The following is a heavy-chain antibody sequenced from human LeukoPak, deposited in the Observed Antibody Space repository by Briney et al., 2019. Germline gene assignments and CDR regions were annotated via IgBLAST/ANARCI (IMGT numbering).Heavy chain of an antibody. V-gene: IGHV1-2*02. J-gene: IGHJ4*02. CDR1: GYTFTGYY. CDR2: INPNSGGT. Sequence: SSVKVSCKASGYTFTGYYMHWVRHAPGQGHEGMGWINPNSGGTNYAQKFQGRVTMTRDTSISTAYMELSRLRSDDTAVYYCARDRGEMATTPYFDYWGQGTLVTVSS. CDR3: ARDRGEMATTPYFDY. D-gene: IGHD5-24*01.